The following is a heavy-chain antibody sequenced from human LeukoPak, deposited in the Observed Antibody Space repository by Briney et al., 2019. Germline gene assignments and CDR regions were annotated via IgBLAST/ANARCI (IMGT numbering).Heavy chain of an antibody. CDR2: IYTSGST. J-gene: IGHJ5*02. Sequence: PSETLSLTCTVSGGSISSYYWSWIRQPAGKGLEWIGRIYTSGSTNYNPSLKSRVTMSVDTSKNQFSLKLSSVTAADTAVYYCARDTSSYGLGRLYNWFDPWGQGTLVTVSS. CDR1: GGSISSYY. V-gene: IGHV4-4*07. D-gene: IGHD3-10*01. CDR3: ARDTSSYGLGRLYNWFDP.